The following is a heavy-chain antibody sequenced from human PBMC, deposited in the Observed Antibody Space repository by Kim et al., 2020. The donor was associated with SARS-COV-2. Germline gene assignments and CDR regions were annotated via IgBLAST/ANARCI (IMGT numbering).Heavy chain of an antibody. Sequence: SQTLSLTCAISGDSVSSNSAAWNWIRQSPSRGLEWLGRTYYRSKWYNDYAVSVKSRITINPDTSKNQFSLQLNSVTPEDTAVYYCAREEGRGYSGYDNLYYYYYGMDVWGQGTTVTVSS. J-gene: IGHJ6*02. V-gene: IGHV6-1*01. CDR1: GDSVSSNSAA. D-gene: IGHD5-12*01. CDR2: TYYRSKWYN. CDR3: AREEGRGYSGYDNLYYYYYGMDV.